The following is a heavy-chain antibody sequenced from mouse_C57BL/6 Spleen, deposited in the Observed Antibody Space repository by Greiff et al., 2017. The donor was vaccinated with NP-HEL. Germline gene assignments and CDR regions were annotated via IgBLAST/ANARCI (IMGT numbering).Heavy chain of an antibody. CDR1: GYAFSSYW. CDR2: IYPGDGDT. V-gene: IGHV1-80*01. CDR3: ARHEDNWPWFAY. D-gene: IGHD4-1*01. Sequence: VKLMESGAELVKPGASVKISCKASGYAFSSYWMNWVKQRPGKGLEWIGQIYPGDGDTNYNGKFKGKATLTADKSSSTAYMQLSSLTSEDSAVYFCARHEDNWPWFAYWGQGTLVTVSA. J-gene: IGHJ3*01.